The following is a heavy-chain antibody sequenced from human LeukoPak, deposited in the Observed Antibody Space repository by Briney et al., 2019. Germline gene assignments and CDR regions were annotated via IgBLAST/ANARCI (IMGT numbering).Heavy chain of an antibody. CDR3: ARGYSRAAFDI. CDR1: GFTFSSYN. D-gene: IGHD2-15*01. V-gene: IGHV3-48*01. CDR2: ISSSSSTI. Sequence: PGGSLRLSCAASGFTFSSYNMNWVRQAPGKGLEWVAYISSSSSTIYYADAVKGRFTVSRDNAKNSLLLQMNSLRAEDTALYYCARGYSRAAFDIWGQGTMVTVSS. J-gene: IGHJ3*02.